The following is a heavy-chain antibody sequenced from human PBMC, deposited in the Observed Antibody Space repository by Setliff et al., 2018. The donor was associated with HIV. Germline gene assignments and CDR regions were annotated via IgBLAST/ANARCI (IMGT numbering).Heavy chain of an antibody. CDR1: GYSISSGYY. CDR3: ARDVARFDYDTGGYYVSHFDY. Sequence: SETLSLTCVVSGYSISSGYYWGWIRQPPGTGLEWIGSFYHSTTYYNPSLKSRVTISVDTSKNQFSLKLISVTAADTAVYFCARDVARFDYDTGGYYVSHFDYWGQGTQVTVSS. J-gene: IGHJ4*02. D-gene: IGHD3-22*01. V-gene: IGHV4-38-2*02. CDR2: FYHSTT.